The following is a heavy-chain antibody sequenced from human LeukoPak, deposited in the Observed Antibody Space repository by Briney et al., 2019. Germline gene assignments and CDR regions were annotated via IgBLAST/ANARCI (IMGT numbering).Heavy chain of an antibody. J-gene: IGHJ4*02. CDR3: AKVRGRGTYSSGWYLEY. CDR2: ISYDGSNK. CDR1: GFTFSSYG. D-gene: IGHD6-19*01. Sequence: PGRSLRLSCAASGFTFSSYGMHWVRQAPSKGLEWVAVISYDGSNKYYADSVKGRFTISRDNSKTTLYLQMNSLSAEDTAVYYCAKVRGRGTYSSGWYLEYWGQGTLVTVSS. V-gene: IGHV3-30*18.